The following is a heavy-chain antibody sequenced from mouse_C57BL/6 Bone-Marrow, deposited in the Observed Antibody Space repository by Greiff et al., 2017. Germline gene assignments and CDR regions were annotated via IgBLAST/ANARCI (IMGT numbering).Heavy chain of an antibody. CDR2: IYPGRGST. J-gene: IGHJ2*01. V-gene: IGHV1-55*01. Sequence: VQLQQSGAELVTPGASVKMSCTASGYTFTSSWMTWVKQRPGQGLEWIGDIYPGRGSTNYNEKFKSKATLTVDTSSSTAYMQLSSLTSEDAAVYYCARPFDYWGQGTTLPVSS. CDR3: ARPFDY. CDR1: GYTFTSSW.